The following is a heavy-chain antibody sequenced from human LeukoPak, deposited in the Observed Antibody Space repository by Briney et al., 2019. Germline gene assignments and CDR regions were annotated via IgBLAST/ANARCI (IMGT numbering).Heavy chain of an antibody. V-gene: IGHV1-69*01. CDR2: IIPMLGAT. J-gene: IGHJ4*02. Sequence: GSSVKVSCKASGGTFSKYGISWVRQAPGEGLDWMGGIIPMLGATEVAHKFQGRVTITADESTNTAYMELSSLRSEDTAVYYCARGDTVTTSLLGYWGQGTLVTVSS. CDR3: ARGDTVTTSLLGY. CDR1: GGTFSKYG. D-gene: IGHD4-17*01.